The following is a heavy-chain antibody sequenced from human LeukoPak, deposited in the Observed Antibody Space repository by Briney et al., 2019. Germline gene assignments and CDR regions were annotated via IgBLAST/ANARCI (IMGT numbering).Heavy chain of an antibody. J-gene: IGHJ4*02. CDR2: ISHDGSWE. Sequence: GGSLRLSCAASGFIFSDYAMSWVRQAPGKGLEWVAVISHDGSWEHYADPVKGRFTISRDNSKNTLFLQMNSLRAEDTAVYYCAREPRDTDCRLDSWGQGTLVTVSS. CDR1: GFIFSDYA. V-gene: IGHV3-30*04. D-gene: IGHD2-21*02. CDR3: AREPRDTDCRLDS.